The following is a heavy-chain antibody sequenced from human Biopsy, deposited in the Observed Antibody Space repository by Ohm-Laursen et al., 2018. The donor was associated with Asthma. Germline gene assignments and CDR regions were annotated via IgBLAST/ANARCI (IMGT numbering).Heavy chain of an antibody. CDR3: AKDRDYDILTGPPGFDY. V-gene: IGHV3-23*01. CDR2: ISGSGGST. D-gene: IGHD3-9*01. J-gene: IGHJ4*02. Sequence: SLRLSCAASGFTFSSYAMSWVRQAPGKGLEWVSAISGSGGSTYYADSVKGRFTISRDNSKNTLYLQMNSLRAEDTAVYYCAKDRDYDILTGPPGFDYWGQGTQVTVSS. CDR1: GFTFSSYA.